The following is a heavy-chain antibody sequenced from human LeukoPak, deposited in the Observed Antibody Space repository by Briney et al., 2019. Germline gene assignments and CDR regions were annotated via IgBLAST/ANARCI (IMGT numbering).Heavy chain of an antibody. V-gene: IGHV3-21*04. Sequence: GGSLRLSCAASGFTFGSYSMNWVRQAPGKGLEWVSSISSGSSYIYYADSVKGRFTISRDNAKNSLCLQMNSLRAEDTAIYYCAKGSDYYGSVTSKKTDWGQGTLVTVSS. CDR3: AKGSDYYGSVTSKKTD. CDR2: ISSGSSYI. CDR1: GFTFGSYS. D-gene: IGHD3-10*01. J-gene: IGHJ4*02.